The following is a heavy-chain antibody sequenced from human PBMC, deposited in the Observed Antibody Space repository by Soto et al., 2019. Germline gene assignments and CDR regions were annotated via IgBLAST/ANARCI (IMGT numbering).Heavy chain of an antibody. Sequence: GGSLILSWAASGFTFSSYAMSWVRQAPGKGLEWVSGISGSGGNINYADSVKSRFTISRDNSKNTLYLQMNSLRAEDTAVYYCSKGGPTLSNWLGSWGQGALVTV. J-gene: IGHJ5*01. V-gene: IGHV3-23*01. CDR3: SKGGPTLSNWLGS. D-gene: IGHD5-12*01. CDR1: GFTFSSYA. CDR2: ISGSGGNI.